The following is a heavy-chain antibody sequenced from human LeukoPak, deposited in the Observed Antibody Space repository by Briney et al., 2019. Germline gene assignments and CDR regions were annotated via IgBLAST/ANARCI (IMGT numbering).Heavy chain of an antibody. CDR1: GGSISSYY. Sequence: SETLSLTCTVSGGSISSYYWSWIRQPPGKGGEYIGYIYSSGSTTYTPSLKSRVPISVDTSNNQFSLKLRSVTAADTAVYYCARALTTAHNFDYWGQGTLVTVSS. J-gene: IGHJ4*02. D-gene: IGHD4-11*01. CDR3: ARALTTAHNFDY. CDR2: IYSSGST. V-gene: IGHV4-59*01.